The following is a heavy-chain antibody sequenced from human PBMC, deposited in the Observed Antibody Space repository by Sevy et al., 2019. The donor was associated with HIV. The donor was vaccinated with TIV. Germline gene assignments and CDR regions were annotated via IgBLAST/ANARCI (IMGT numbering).Heavy chain of an antibody. Sequence: ASVKVSCKASGGTFSSYAIHWVRQAPGQGLEWMGGIIPIVGTTNYAQKFQGRVTITADESTSTSNMELSSLRSEDTAVYYCARGVTMIRGGGYYFDYWGQGTLVTVSS. D-gene: IGHD3-22*01. CDR3: ARGVTMIRGGGYYFDY. CDR1: GGTFSSYA. CDR2: IIPIVGTT. J-gene: IGHJ4*02. V-gene: IGHV1-69*13.